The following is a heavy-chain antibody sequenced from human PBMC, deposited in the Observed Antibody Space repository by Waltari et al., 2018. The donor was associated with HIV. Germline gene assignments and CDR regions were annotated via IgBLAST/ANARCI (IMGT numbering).Heavy chain of an antibody. V-gene: IGHV2-5*01. D-gene: IGHD3-10*01. CDR3: AHSLVVRGVLFDY. J-gene: IGHJ4*02. CDR1: GVSLSTSGVG. Sequence: QITLKESGPTLVKPTQTFTLTCTFSGVSLSTSGVGVGWIRQPPGKALAWLALIYWNDDKRYSASLKSRLTITKDTAKNQVVLTMTNVDPVDTATYYCAHSLVVRGVLFDYWGQGTLVTVSS. CDR2: IYWNDDK.